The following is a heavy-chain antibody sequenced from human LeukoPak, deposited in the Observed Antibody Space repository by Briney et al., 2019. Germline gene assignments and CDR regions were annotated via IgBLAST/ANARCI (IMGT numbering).Heavy chain of an antibody. Sequence: GSLRLSCAASGFTVSSNYMSWVRQAPGKGLEWVSVIYSGGATYYADSVKGRFTISRDNYKNTLYLQMNSLRDEDTAVYYCASLRGYSSGWYPLVDYWGQGTLVTVSS. CDR2: IYSGGAT. CDR1: GFTVSSNY. D-gene: IGHD6-19*01. CDR3: ASLRGYSSGWYPLVDY. J-gene: IGHJ4*02. V-gene: IGHV3-66*01.